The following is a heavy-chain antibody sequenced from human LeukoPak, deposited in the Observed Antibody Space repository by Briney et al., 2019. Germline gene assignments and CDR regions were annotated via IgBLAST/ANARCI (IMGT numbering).Heavy chain of an antibody. V-gene: IGHV4-39*07. CDR2: VYYNGNT. CDR3: AKAWRQWIVRDGRFDP. D-gene: IGHD6-19*01. J-gene: IGHJ5*02. Sequence: PSETLSLTCTVSGDAIASSTYYWVWIRQPPGKGLEWIGRVYYNGNTDYTPSLKSRVSISVDTSKNEFSLRLVSVTAADTAVYYCAKAWRQWIVRDGRFDPWGQGTLVTVSS. CDR1: GDAIASSTYY.